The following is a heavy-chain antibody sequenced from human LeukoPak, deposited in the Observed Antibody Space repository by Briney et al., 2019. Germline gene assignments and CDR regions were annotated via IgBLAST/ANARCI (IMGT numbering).Heavy chain of an antibody. CDR3: ARVNRPIILFDY. CDR2: IYYSGST. Sequence: SETLSLTCTVSGGSISSGDYYWSWIRQPPGKGLEWIGYIYYSGSTYFNPSLKSRVTISVDTSKNQFSLKLSSVTAADTAVYYCARVNRPIILFDYWGQGTLVTVSS. J-gene: IGHJ4*02. V-gene: IGHV4-30-4*01. CDR1: GGSISSGDYY.